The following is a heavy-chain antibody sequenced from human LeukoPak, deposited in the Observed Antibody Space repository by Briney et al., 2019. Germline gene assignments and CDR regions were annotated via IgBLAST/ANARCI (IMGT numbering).Heavy chain of an antibody. CDR3: AKGGKWDVTPFDY. CDR1: GFTFTSYS. J-gene: IGHJ4*02. CDR2: ISGGGGST. V-gene: IGHV3-23*01. D-gene: IGHD1-26*01. Sequence: GGSLRLSCAASGFTFTSYSMNWVRQAPGKGLEWVSTISGGGGSTYYADSVKGRFTISRDKSKNTLYLQVNSLRAEDTAVYYCAKGGKWDVTPFDYWGQGTLVTVSS.